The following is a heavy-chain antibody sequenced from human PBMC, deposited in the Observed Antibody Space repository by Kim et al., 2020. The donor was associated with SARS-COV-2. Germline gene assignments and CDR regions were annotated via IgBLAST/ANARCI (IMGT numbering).Heavy chain of an antibody. Sequence: GGSLRLSCAASGFTFSSYSMNWVRQAPGKGLEWVSSISSSSSYIYYADSVKGRFTISRDNAKNSLYLQMNSLRAEDTAVYYCARVWGTAMVHRYCGMDVWGQGTTVTVSS. D-gene: IGHD5-18*01. CDR3: ARVWGTAMVHRYCGMDV. CDR2: ISSSSSYI. CDR1: GFTFSSYS. V-gene: IGHV3-21*01. J-gene: IGHJ6*02.